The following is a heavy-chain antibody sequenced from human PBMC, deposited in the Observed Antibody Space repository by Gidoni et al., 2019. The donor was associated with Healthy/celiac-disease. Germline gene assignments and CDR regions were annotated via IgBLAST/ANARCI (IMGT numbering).Heavy chain of an antibody. CDR3: AKGDYYDSSGYLNY. CDR2: ISWNSGSI. D-gene: IGHD3-22*01. Sequence: EVRLVESGGGLVQPGRSLRLYCADTGFTFDAYAMHWGRQAPGKGLEWFSGISWNSGSIGYADSVKGRFTISRDNAKNSLYLQMNSLRAEDTALYYCAKGDYYDSSGYLNYWGQGTLVTVSS. CDR1: GFTFDAYA. J-gene: IGHJ4*02. V-gene: IGHV3-9*01.